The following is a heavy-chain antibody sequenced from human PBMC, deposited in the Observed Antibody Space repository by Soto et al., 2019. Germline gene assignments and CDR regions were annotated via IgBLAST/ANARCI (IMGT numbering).Heavy chain of an antibody. V-gene: IGHV3-15*01. CDR3: TTEDDILTGYSD. D-gene: IGHD3-9*01. CDR1: GFTFSNAW. Sequence: KTGGSLRLSCAASGFTFSNAWMSWVRQAPGKGLEWVGRIKSKTDGGTTDYAAPVKGRFTISRDDSKNTLYLQMNSLKTEDTAVYYCTTEDDILTGYSDWGQGTLVTVSS. J-gene: IGHJ4*02. CDR2: IKSKTDGGTT.